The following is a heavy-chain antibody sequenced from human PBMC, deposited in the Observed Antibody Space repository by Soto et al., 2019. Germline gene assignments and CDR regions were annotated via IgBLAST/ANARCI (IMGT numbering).Heavy chain of an antibody. CDR2: INSDGSHT. CDR1: GLSFNIYW. J-gene: IGHJ6*02. V-gene: IGHV3-74*01. CDR3: AGGMAGLDV. Sequence: DVQLVESGGGVVQPGGSLRLSCAASGLSFNIYWMHWVRQVPGKGLVWLARINSDGSHTIYVDSVKGRFTIPRDNAKNTVFLQMDSLRDEDTGVYYCAGGMAGLDVWGQGTTVTVSS.